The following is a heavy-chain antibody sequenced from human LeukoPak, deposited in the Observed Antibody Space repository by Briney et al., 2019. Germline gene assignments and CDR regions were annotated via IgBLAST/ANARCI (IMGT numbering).Heavy chain of an antibody. J-gene: IGHJ4*02. V-gene: IGHV3-23*01. CDR1: GFTFSSYG. D-gene: IGHD2-15*01. CDR2: IDGSGGST. Sequence: GGSLRLSCAVSGFTFSSYGMSWVRQAPGKGLEWVSAIDGSGGSTYYADSVKGRFTISRDNSQNTLFVQMNSLRAEDTAVYYCARQDCSSGSCYLDYWGQGILVTVSS. CDR3: ARQDCSSGSCYLDY.